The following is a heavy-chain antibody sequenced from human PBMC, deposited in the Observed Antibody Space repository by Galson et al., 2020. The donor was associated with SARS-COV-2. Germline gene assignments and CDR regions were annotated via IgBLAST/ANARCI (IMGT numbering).Heavy chain of an antibody. CDR1: GGSISSSSHY. V-gene: IGHV4-39*01. CDR3: ARRVGWDFDY. Sequence: SQTLSLTCTVSGGSISSSSHYWGWVRQSPGKGLEWIGSIYYSGSTYYNPSLKSRVTISVDTSKNQFSLKMSSVTAADTAVYYCARRVGWDFDYGGQGTLVTVSS. CDR2: IYYSGST. D-gene: IGHD1-26*01. J-gene: IGHJ4*02.